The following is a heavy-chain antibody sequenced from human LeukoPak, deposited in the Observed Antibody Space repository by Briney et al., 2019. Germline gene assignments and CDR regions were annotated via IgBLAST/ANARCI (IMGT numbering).Heavy chain of an antibody. CDR2: FDPEDGET. CDR3: ATDVIVVVPAAPSEDYYGMDV. Sequence: GASVKVSCKVSGYTLTELSMHWVRQAPGKGLEWMGGFDPEDGETIYAQKFQGRVTMTEDTSTDTAYMELSSLRSEDTAVYYCATDVIVVVPAAPSEDYYGMDVWGQGTTVTVSS. V-gene: IGHV1-24*01. J-gene: IGHJ6*02. CDR1: GYTLTELS. D-gene: IGHD2-2*01.